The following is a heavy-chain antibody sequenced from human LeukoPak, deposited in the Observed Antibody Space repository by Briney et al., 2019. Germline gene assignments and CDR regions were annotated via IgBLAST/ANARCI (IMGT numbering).Heavy chain of an antibody. CDR2: ISGSGGST. CDR3: AKALDTAMVEGGWDY. J-gene: IGHJ4*02. CDR1: GFTFSSYG. V-gene: IGHV3-23*01. Sequence: GGSLRLSCAASGFTFSSYGMHWVRQAPGKGLEWVSAISGSGGSTYYADSVKGRFTISRDNSKNTLYLQMNSLRAEDTAVYYCAKALDTAMVEGGWDYWGQGTLVTVSS. D-gene: IGHD5-18*01.